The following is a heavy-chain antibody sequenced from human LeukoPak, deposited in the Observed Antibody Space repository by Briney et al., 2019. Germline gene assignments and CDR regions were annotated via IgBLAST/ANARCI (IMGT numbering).Heavy chain of an antibody. J-gene: IGHJ4*02. D-gene: IGHD4-17*01. CDR3: ARGRYGDYELGD. V-gene: IGHV3-13*04. CDR2: IGTAGDT. Sequence: GGSLRLSCSASGFTFSSFYMHWVRQATGKGLEWISAIGTAGDTYYPGSVKGRFAISRENAKNSLYLQMNSLRAGDTAVYYCARGRYGDYELGDWGQGTLVTVSS. CDR1: GFTFSSFY.